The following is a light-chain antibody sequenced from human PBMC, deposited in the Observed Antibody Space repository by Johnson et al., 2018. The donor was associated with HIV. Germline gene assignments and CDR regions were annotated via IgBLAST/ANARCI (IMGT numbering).Light chain of an antibody. J-gene: IGLJ1*01. CDR2: ENN. CDR3: GAWDSGLTAHFV. Sequence: QSVLTQPPSVSAAPGQKVTISCSGTTSNIGDNFVSWYQQFPGTAPKLLIFENNKRPSGIPDRFSASKSGTSATLDITGLQTGDEADYYCGAWDSGLTAHFVFGTGTKITVL. V-gene: IGLV1-51*02. CDR1: TSNIGDNF.